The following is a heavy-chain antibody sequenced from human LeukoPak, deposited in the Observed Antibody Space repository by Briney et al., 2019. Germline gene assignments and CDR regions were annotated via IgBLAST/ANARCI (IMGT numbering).Heavy chain of an antibody. D-gene: IGHD3-22*01. CDR1: GFAFSNYA. CDR3: ARDPGSRYYYDSSGYSPFDY. J-gene: IGHJ4*02. V-gene: IGHV3-48*02. CDR2: ISSSSSTI. Sequence: GGSLRLSCAASGFAFSNYAMNWVRQAPGKGLEWVSYISSSSSTIYYADSVKGRFTISRDNAKNSLYLQMNSLRDEDTAVYYCARDPGSRYYYDSSGYSPFDYWGQGTLVTVSS.